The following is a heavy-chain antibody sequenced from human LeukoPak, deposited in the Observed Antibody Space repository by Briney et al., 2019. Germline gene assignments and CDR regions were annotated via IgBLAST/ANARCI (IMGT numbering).Heavy chain of an antibody. CDR3: TRVGLVPAAMRQTFDY. J-gene: IGHJ4*02. CDR1: GFTFGDYA. D-gene: IGHD2-2*01. Sequence: GGSLRLSCTASGFTFGDYAMSWFRQAPGKGLEWVGSIRSKAYGGTTEYAASVKGRFTISRDDSKSIAYLQMNSLKTEDTAVYYCTRVGLVPAAMRQTFDYWGQGTLVTVSS. V-gene: IGHV3-49*03. CDR2: IRSKAYGGTT.